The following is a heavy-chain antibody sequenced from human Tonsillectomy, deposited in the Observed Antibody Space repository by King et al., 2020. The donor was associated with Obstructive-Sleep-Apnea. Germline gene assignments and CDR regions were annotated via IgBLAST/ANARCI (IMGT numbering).Heavy chain of an antibody. CDR1: GASISNYY. V-gene: IGHV4-59*01. J-gene: IGHJ5*02. D-gene: IGHD3-22*01. CDR2: IYYSGST. Sequence: VQLQESGPGLVKPSETLSLTCTVSGASISNYYWSWIRKPPGKGLEWIGYIYYSGSTNYNPSLKSRVTISVDTSKNQFSLKLSSVFAADTAVYYCARAIETSDGSRSYNWLDPWGKGTLVTVSS. CDR3: ARAIETSDGSRSYNWLDP.